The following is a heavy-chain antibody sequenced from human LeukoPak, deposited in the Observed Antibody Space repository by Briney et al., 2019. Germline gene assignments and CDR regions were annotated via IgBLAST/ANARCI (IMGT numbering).Heavy chain of an antibody. D-gene: IGHD2-2*02. CDR2: ISGSGGST. Sequence: GGSLRLSRAASGFTFSSYAMSWVRQAPGKGLEWVSAISGSGGSTYYADSVKGRFTISRDNSKNTLYLQMNSLRAEDTAVYYCAKDAPRDIVVVPAAIRLYYGMDVWGQGTTVTVSS. V-gene: IGHV3-23*01. CDR3: AKDAPRDIVVVPAAIRLYYGMDV. J-gene: IGHJ6*02. CDR1: GFTFSSYA.